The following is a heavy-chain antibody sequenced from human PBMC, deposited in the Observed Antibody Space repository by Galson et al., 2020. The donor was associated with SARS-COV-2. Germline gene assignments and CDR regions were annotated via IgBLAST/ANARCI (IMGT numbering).Heavy chain of an antibody. V-gene: IGHV1-2*02. Sequence: GESLKISCKASGYTFTGYYMHWVRQAPGQGLEWMGWINPNSGGTNYAQKFQGRVTMTRDTSISTAYMELSRLRSDDTAVYYCARDLLEWGFHPDAFDIWGQGTMVTVSS. CDR2: INPNSGGT. CDR1: GYTFTGYY. D-gene: IGHD1-1*01. CDR3: ARDLLEWGFHPDAFDI. J-gene: IGHJ3*02.